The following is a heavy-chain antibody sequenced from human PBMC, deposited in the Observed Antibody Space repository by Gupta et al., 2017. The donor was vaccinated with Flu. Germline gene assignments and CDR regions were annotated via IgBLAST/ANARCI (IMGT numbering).Heavy chain of an antibody. D-gene: IGHD5-12*01. CDR3: AKIYGGYEGDYYYYMDV. Sequence: PGKGLEWVSGISGSGGSTYYADSVKGRFTISRDNSKNTLYLQMNSLRAEDTAVYYCAKIYGGYEGDYYYYMDVWGKGTTVTVSS. CDR2: ISGSGGST. V-gene: IGHV3-23*01. J-gene: IGHJ6*03.